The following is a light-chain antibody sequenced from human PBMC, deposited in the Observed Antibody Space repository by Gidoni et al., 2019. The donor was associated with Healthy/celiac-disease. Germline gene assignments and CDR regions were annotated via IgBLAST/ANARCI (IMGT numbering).Light chain of an antibody. Sequence: QSALTQPASVSGSPGQSITISCTGPSSDVGGYNYVSWYQQQPGKAPKLMIYDVSNRPSGVSNRFSGSKSGNTASLTISGLQAEDEADYYCSSYTSSSTPVVFGGGTKLTVL. CDR3: SSYTSSSTPVV. J-gene: IGLJ2*01. CDR2: DVS. CDR1: SSDVGGYNY. V-gene: IGLV2-14*01.